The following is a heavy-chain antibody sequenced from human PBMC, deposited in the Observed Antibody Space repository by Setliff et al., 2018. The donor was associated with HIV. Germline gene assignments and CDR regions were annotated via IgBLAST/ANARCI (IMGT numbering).Heavy chain of an antibody. CDR3: TRTTVPGQGYFDY. V-gene: IGHV2-70*04. CDR1: GGSISSNY. CDR2: IDWDDDK. Sequence: TLSLTCIVSGGSISSNYWSWIRQPPGKALEWLARIDWDDDKFYSTSLKTRLTISKDTSKNQVVLTMTNMDPADTATYYCTRTTVPGQGYFDYWGQGTLVTVSS. J-gene: IGHJ4*02. D-gene: IGHD2-2*01.